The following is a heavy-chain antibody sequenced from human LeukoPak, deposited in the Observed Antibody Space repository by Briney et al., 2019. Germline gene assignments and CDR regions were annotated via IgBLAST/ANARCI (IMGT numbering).Heavy chain of an antibody. CDR1: GYSFTSCW. CDR2: IYPGDSDT. J-gene: IGHJ4*02. V-gene: IGHV5-51*01. D-gene: IGHD3-10*01. Sequence: GESLKISCKGSGYSFTSCWIGWVRQMPGKGLEWMGIIYPGDSDTRYSPSFQGQVTISADKSISTAYLQWSSLKASDTAMYYCARVMYYYGSGKAGGFDYWGQGTLVTVSS. CDR3: ARVMYYYGSGKAGGFDY.